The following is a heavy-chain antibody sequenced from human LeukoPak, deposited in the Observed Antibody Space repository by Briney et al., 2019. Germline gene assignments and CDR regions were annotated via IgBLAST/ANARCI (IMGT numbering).Heavy chain of an antibody. CDR2: INPNSGGT. CDR1: GYTFTGYY. J-gene: IGHJ4*02. D-gene: IGHD6-19*01. Sequence: ASVKVSCKASGYTFTGYYMHWVRPAPGQGLGWMGWINPNSGGTNYAQKFQGRVTMTRDTSISTAYMELSRLRSDDTAVYYCVRGAVAVTKTSFDYWGQGTLVTVSS. V-gene: IGHV1-2*02. CDR3: VRGAVAVTKTSFDY.